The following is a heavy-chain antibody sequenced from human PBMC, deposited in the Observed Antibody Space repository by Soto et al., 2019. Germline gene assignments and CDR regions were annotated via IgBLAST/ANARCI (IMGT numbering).Heavy chain of an antibody. D-gene: IGHD2-15*01. J-gene: IGHJ3*02. Sequence: EVQLVESGGGLVQPGGSLRLSCAASGFTVSSNYMSWVRQAPGKGLEWVSVIYSGGSTYYADSVKGRFTISRDNSKNTLYLQINSLRAEDTAVYYCARYCRGGSCPRGAFDIWGQGTMVTVSS. CDR1: GFTVSSNY. CDR3: ARYCRGGSCPRGAFDI. CDR2: IYSGGST. V-gene: IGHV3-66*01.